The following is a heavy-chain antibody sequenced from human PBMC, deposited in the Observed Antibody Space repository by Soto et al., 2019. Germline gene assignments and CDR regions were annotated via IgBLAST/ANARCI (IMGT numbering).Heavy chain of an antibody. Sequence: PSETLSLTCTVSGGSISSGGYYWSWIRQHPGKGLEWIGYIYYSGSTYYNPSLKSRVTISVDTSKNQFSLKLSSVTAADTAVYYCARDIKAPSRWFDPWGQGTLVTVSS. CDR2: IYYSGST. D-gene: IGHD1-20*01. J-gene: IGHJ5*02. V-gene: IGHV4-31*03. CDR1: GGSISSGGYY. CDR3: ARDIKAPSRWFDP.